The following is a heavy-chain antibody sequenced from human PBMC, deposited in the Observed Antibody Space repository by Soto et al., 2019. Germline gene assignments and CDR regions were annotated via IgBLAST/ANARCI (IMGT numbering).Heavy chain of an antibody. Sequence: PGGSLRLSCAASGFIFSDHFMDWVRQAPGKGLEWVGRSRNKAYSYTTEYAASVKDRITISRDDSKNLLYLEMNSLKTEDTAVYYCVRGDTGPHYYMDVWGKGTTVTVSS. CDR2: SRNKAYSYTT. D-gene: IGHD3-9*01. J-gene: IGHJ6*03. V-gene: IGHV3-72*01. CDR3: VRGDTGPHYYMDV. CDR1: GFIFSDHF.